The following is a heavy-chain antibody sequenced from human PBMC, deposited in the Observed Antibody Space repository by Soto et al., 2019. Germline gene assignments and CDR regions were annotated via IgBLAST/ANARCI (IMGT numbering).Heavy chain of an antibody. Sequence: QVTLKESGPVLVKPTETLTLTCAVSGFSLSNAKMGVTWIRQPPGEALEWLAHIFSNDEKSYSPSLKRRLATYKDTSKSQLVLVMSKMDPVDTATYYCARIAARRGWFDPWGQGTLVTVSS. J-gene: IGHJ5*02. CDR2: IFSNDEK. D-gene: IGHD6-6*01. V-gene: IGHV2-26*01. CDR3: ARIAARRGWFDP. CDR1: GFSLSNAKMG.